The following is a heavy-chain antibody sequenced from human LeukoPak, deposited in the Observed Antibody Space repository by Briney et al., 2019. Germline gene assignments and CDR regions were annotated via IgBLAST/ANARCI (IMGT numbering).Heavy chain of an antibody. V-gene: IGHV4-59*08. CDR1: GGSISNYY. Sequence: SETLSLTCSVSGGSISNYYWSWIRQPPGKGLEWIGYIYYSGDTDYNPSLKSRVTMSLDTSKSQLSLKLTSVTAADTAVYYCARRIAVSAWFDPWGQGTLVTVSS. D-gene: IGHD6-19*01. CDR3: ARRIAVSAWFDP. J-gene: IGHJ5*02. CDR2: IYYSGDT.